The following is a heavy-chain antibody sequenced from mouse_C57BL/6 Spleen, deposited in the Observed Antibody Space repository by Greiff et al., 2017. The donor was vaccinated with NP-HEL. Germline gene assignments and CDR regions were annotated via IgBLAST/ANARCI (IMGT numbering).Heavy chain of an antibody. Sequence: QVQLQQPGAELVMPGASVKLSCKASGYTFTSYWMHWVKQRPGQGLEWIGEIDPSDSYTNYNQKFKGKSTLTADKSSSTAYMQLSSLTSEDSAVYYCARGGWDHYFGDWGKGTTLTVSS. CDR2: IDPSDSYT. V-gene: IGHV1-69*01. J-gene: IGHJ2*01. CDR1: GYTFTSYW. D-gene: IGHD4-1*01. CDR3: ARGGWDHYFGD.